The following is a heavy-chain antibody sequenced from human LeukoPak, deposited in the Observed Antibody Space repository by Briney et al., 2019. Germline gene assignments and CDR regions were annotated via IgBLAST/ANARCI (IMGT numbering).Heavy chain of an antibody. D-gene: IGHD3-9*01. V-gene: IGHV4-61*02. Sequence: SETLSLTCTVSGGSISSGSYYWSWIRQPAGKGLEWIGRIYTSGSTHYNPSLKSRVTISVDTSKNQFSLKLSSVTAADTAVYYCARQYYDILTGSHTNYYYYMDVWGKGTTVTISS. CDR3: ARQYYDILTGSHTNYYYYMDV. CDR2: IYTSGST. J-gene: IGHJ6*03. CDR1: GGSISSGSYY.